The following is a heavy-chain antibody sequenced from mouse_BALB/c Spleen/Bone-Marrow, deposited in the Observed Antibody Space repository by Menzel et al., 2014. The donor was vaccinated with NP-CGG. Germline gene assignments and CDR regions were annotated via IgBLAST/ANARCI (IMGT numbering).Heavy chain of an antibody. Sequence: QVQLKQSGPELVRPGVSVKISCKGPGYTFTDYAMHWVKQSHAKSLEWIGIISTYSGNTNYNQKFKGKATMTVDKSSSTAYMELAGLTSEDSANYYCASYYGSSYFDYWGQGTTLTVSS. J-gene: IGHJ2*01. CDR2: ISTYSGNT. CDR1: GYTFTDYA. V-gene: IGHV1-67*01. CDR3: ASYYGSSYFDY. D-gene: IGHD1-1*01.